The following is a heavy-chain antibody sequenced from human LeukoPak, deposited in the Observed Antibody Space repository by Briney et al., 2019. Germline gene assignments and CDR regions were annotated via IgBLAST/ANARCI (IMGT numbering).Heavy chain of an antibody. CDR3: AAMTSVTTGDY. D-gene: IGHD4-11*01. Sequence: GGSLRLSCAASGFPFNSYGMHWVRQAPGKGLEWVAFIPYDGSDKFYADSVKGRFTISRDNSKNTLYLQMNSLRAEDTAVYYCAAMTSVTTGDYWGQGTLVTVSS. CDR1: GFPFNSYG. V-gene: IGHV3-30*02. J-gene: IGHJ4*02. CDR2: IPYDGSDK.